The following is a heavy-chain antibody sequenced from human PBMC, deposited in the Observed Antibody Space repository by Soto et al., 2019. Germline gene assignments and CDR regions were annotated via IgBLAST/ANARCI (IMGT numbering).Heavy chain of an antibody. J-gene: IGHJ4*02. V-gene: IGHV1-18*01. CDR2: ISAYNGNT. CDR1: GYTFTSYG. CDR3: AGAPGFRSDY. D-gene: IGHD3-9*01. Sequence: QVQLVQSGADVKKPGASVKVSCKASGYTFTSYGISWVRQAPGQGLEWMGWISAYNGNTNYEQKLQGRVTMTTDTTTRKAYMQLRSLRSDDTAVYYCAGAPGFRSDYWGQGTLVTVS.